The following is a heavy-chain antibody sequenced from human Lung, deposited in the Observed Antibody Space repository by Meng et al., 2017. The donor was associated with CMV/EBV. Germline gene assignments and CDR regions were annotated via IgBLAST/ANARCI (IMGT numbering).Heavy chain of an antibody. CDR1: GFIFSNYA. CDR3: AKKGGDGALHYFDY. D-gene: IGHD3-16*01. V-gene: IGHV3-23*01. CDR2: MSGSGSMM. Sequence: GGSXRLXCAASGFIFSNYAMSWVRQAPGKGLEWISFMSGSGSMMFYVDSVRGRFTISGDSSKNTLYLQMNSLRAEDTAVYYCAKKGGDGALHYFDYWGQGTXVTVDS. J-gene: IGHJ4*02.